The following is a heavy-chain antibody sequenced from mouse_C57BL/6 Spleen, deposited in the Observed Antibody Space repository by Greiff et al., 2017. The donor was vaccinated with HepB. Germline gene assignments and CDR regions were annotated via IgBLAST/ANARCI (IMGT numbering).Heavy chain of an antibody. V-gene: IGHV2-4*01. D-gene: IGHD1-1*01. CDR3: AKNYYGSSPYAMDY. CDR1: GFSFTSYG. J-gene: IGHJ4*01. Sequence: VKLQESGPGLVQPSQSLSITCTVSGFSFTSYGVHWVRQPPGKGLEWLGVIWSGGSTDYNAAFISRLSISKDNSKSQVFFKMNRLQADDTAIYYCAKNYYGSSPYAMDYWGQGTSVTVSS. CDR2: IWSGGST.